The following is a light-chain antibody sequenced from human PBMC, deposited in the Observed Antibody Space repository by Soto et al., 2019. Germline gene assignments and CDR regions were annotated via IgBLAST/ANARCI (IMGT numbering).Light chain of an antibody. CDR3: SSYAASNNFYFV. V-gene: IGLV2-8*01. CDR2: EVT. Sequence: QSALTQPPSASGSPGQSVTISCTGTSSDVGGYNYVSWYQQYPGRAPKLMIYEVTKRPPGVPDRFSGSKSGNTASLTVSGLHAEDEADYYCSSYAASNNFYFVFGGGTQLTVL. J-gene: IGLJ3*02. CDR1: SSDVGGYNY.